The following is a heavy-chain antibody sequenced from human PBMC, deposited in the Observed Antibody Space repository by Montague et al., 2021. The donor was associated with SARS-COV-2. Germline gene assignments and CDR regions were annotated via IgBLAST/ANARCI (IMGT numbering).Heavy chain of an antibody. J-gene: IGHJ4*02. CDR2: ISYAGKT. CDR3: ARQLTSYCCTKKCYPYYFDF. D-gene: IGHD2-8*01. Sequence: SETLSLTCTASGGSISSPDYYWGWIRQSPGKGLEWIGSISYAGKTYYNPSLRSRVSFSMDTSKNHFSLSLNSVTAADTAVYFCARQLTSYCCTKKCYPYYFDFWGQGALVTVSS. V-gene: IGHV4-39*01. CDR1: GGSISSPDYY.